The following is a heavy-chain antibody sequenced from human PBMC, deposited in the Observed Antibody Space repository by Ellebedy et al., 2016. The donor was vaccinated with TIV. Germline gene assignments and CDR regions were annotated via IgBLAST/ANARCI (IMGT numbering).Heavy chain of an antibody. D-gene: IGHD4-17*01. Sequence: MPSETLSLTCTVSGGSISSYYWSRIRQPPGKGLEWIGYIYYSGSTNYNPSLKSRVTISVDTSKNQFSLKLSSVTAADTAVYYCATVDYGDYGVWGQGTLVTVSS. CDR2: IYYSGST. V-gene: IGHV4-59*01. CDR1: GGSISSYY. J-gene: IGHJ4*02. CDR3: ATVDYGDYGV.